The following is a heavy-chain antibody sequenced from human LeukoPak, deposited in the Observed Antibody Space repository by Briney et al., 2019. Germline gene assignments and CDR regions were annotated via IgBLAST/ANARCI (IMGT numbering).Heavy chain of an antibody. Sequence: ERSLRLSCAASGFTFSSYTMHWVRQAPGKGLEWVAVISYDGTTNYYADSVRGRFTISRDISKNTLYLQMNSLTTEDTAIYYCARARGTVTPSTFHDAFDIWGQGTMVTVSS. CDR2: ISYDGTTN. CDR1: GFTFSSYT. V-gene: IGHV3-30-3*01. D-gene: IGHD4-17*01. CDR3: ARARGTVTPSTFHDAFDI. J-gene: IGHJ3*02.